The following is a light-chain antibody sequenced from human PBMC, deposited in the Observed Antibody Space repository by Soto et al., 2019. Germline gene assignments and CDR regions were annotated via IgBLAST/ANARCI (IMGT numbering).Light chain of an antibody. V-gene: IGKV3-20*01. CDR1: QGITNTY. CDR2: GAS. Sequence: EIVLTQSPGTLSLSPGERATLSCRASQGITNTYLAWYQQKPGQAPRLLIYGASTRATGIPDRFSGSGSGNDFTLNISRLEPEDFAVYYCQQYGGSPPVTFGQGTRLEIK. CDR3: QQYGGSPPVT. J-gene: IGKJ5*01.